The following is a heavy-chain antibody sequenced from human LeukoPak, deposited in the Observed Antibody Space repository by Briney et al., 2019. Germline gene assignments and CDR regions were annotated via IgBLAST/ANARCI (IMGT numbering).Heavy chain of an antibody. Sequence: GGSLRLSCAASGFTFSSYAMSWVRQAPGKGLEWVSAISGSGGSTYYADSVKGRFTISRDNSKNTLYLQMNSLRAEDTAVYYCARGYCSSTSCQGRWFDPWGQGTLVTVSS. CDR2: ISGSGGST. CDR3: ARGYCSSTSCQGRWFDP. CDR1: GFTFSSYA. V-gene: IGHV3-23*01. J-gene: IGHJ5*02. D-gene: IGHD2-2*01.